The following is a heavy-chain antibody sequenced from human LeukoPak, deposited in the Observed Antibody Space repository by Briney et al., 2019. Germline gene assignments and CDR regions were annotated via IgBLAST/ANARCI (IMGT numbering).Heavy chain of an antibody. CDR3: ARDLGVVRAFDI. Sequence: ASVKVSCKASGYTFTGYYMHWVRQAPGQGLEWMGWINLNSGGTNYAQKFQGRITMTRDTSISTAYMELSRLRSDDTAVYYCARDLGVVRAFDIWGQGTMVTVSS. V-gene: IGHV1-2*02. CDR1: GYTFTGYY. CDR2: INLNSGGT. D-gene: IGHD2-2*01. J-gene: IGHJ3*02.